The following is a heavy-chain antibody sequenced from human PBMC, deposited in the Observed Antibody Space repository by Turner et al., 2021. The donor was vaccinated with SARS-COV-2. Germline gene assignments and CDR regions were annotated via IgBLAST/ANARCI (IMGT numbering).Heavy chain of an antibody. Sequence: QVQLQELGPGLVKPSGTLSLTCAVSGGSISSSNWWSWVRQPPGKGLEWIGEIYHSGNTNYNPSLKSRVTISVDKSKNQFSLKLTSVTAADTAVYFCARRTQGYFNYGMDVWGQGTTVTVSS. D-gene: IGHD6-13*01. CDR1: GGSISSSNW. CDR2: IYHSGNT. J-gene: IGHJ6*02. V-gene: IGHV4-4*02. CDR3: ARRTQGYFNYGMDV.